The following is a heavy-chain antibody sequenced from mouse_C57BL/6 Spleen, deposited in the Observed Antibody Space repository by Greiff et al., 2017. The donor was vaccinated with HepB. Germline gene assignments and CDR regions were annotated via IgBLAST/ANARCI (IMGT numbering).Heavy chain of an antibody. CDR1: GYTFTDYY. CDR2: INPNNGGT. J-gene: IGHJ3*01. V-gene: IGHV1-26*01. D-gene: IGHD1-3*01. CDR3: ALYVTFAY. Sequence: EVQLQQSGPELVKPGASVKISCKASGYTFTDYYMNWVKQSHGKSLEWIGDINPNNGGTSYNQKFKGKATLTVDKSSSTAYMELRSLTSEDSAVYYCALYVTFAYWGQGTLVTVSA.